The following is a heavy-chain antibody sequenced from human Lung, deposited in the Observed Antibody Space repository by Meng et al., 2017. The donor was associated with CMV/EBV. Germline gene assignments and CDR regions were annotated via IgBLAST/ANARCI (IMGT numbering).Heavy chain of an antibody. CDR3: ARGYSHRFDY. Sequence: SETLSLTXAISGDSVSSNSVAWNWIRQSPSRGLEWLGRTYYRSKWYNDYAVSVKSRITINPDTSKNQFSLQLKSVTPEDTAVYYCARGYSHRFDYWGQGTRVTCSS. J-gene: IGHJ4*02. D-gene: IGHD1-1*01. CDR1: GDSVSSNSVA. V-gene: IGHV6-1*01. CDR2: TYYRSKWYN.